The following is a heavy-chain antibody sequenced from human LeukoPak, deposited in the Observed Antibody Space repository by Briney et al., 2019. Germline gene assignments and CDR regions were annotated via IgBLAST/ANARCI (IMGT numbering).Heavy chain of an antibody. CDR2: IYWDDDK. V-gene: IGHV2-5*02. CDR3: AHNNYFGSAYYYFDY. CDR1: GFSLSSSGVG. D-gene: IGHD3-10*01. Sequence: SGPTLVKPTQTLTLTCTFSGFSLSSSGVGVGWIRQPPGKALEWLALIYWDDDKRYSPSLKSRLTITKDTSKDQVVLTITNMDPVDTATYYCAHNNYFGSAYYYFDYWGRGTLVTVSP. J-gene: IGHJ4*02.